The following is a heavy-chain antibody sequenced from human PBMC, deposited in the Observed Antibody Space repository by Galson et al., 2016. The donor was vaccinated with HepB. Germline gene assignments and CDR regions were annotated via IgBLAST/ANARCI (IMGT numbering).Heavy chain of an antibody. D-gene: IGHD2-8*01. CDR3: AGENTNFIYDY. J-gene: IGHJ4*02. V-gene: IGHV1-2*02. Sequence: SVKVSCKASGYTFTAYYMHWVRQAPGQGLEWMGWINPNSGGTNYAQKFQGRVTMTRETSISTAYMELSRLRSDDTAVYYCAGENTNFIYDYWGQGTLVTVSS. CDR2: INPNSGGT. CDR1: GYTFTAYY.